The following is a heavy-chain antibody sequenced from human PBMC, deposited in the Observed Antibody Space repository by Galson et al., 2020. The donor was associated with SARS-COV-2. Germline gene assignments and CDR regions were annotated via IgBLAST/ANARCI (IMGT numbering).Heavy chain of an antibody. J-gene: IGHJ4*02. CDR3: AWKMGDSWGIRCYAGDY. V-gene: IGHV1-69*05. D-gene: IGHD3-16*01. CDR2: IFPLFGTP. CDR1: GDTFNRNT. Sequence: SVKVSCKTSGDTFNRNTLFWVRQAPGRGLEWMGGIFPLFGTPDYAQKFQDRVTITTDESTSTAFMELRRLRKDDTAIYYCAWKMGDSWGIRCYAGDYWGQGTLVTVSS.